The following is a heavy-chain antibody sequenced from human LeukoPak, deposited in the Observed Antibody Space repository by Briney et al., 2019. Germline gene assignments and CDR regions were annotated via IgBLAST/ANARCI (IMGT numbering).Heavy chain of an antibody. J-gene: IGHJ4*02. Sequence: GGSLRLSCSASGFTLFWHVMHWVRQAPGKPLEYVTFIHHNGDITSYADSVRGRFTVSRDNSKNTLFLDLTSLRTDDTAVYYCARDMSGTYSFDYWGQGTLVTVSS. V-gene: IGHV3-64D*06. CDR1: GFTLFWHV. D-gene: IGHD1-26*01. CDR3: ARDMSGTYSFDY. CDR2: IHHNGDIT.